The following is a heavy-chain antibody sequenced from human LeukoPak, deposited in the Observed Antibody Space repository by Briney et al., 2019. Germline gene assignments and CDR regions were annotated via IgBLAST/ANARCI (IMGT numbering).Heavy chain of an antibody. J-gene: IGHJ4*02. V-gene: IGHV3-48*02. Sequence: GGSLRLSCAASGFSFSGYSMNWVRQAPGKGLEWVSYIGSSSSTIKYAASVKGRFTISRDNAKNSLYLQMNSLRDEDTAVYYCARDYGYTFDYWGQGTLVTVSS. CDR2: IGSSSSTI. CDR3: ARDYGYTFDY. D-gene: IGHD3-16*01. CDR1: GFSFSGYS.